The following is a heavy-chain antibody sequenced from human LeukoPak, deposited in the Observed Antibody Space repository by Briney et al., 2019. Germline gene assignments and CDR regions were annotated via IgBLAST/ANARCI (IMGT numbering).Heavy chain of an antibody. J-gene: IGHJ1*01. CDR1: GFTFSSYS. V-gene: IGHV3-21*01. CDR2: ISSSSSYM. CDR3: ARDRAAAGTGYFQH. D-gene: IGHD6-13*01. Sequence: PGGSLRLSCAASGFTFSSYSMNWVRQAPGKGLEWVSSISSSSSYMYYADSVKGRFTISRDNAKNSLYLQMNSLRAEDTAVYYCARDRAAAGTGYFQHWGQGTLVTVSS.